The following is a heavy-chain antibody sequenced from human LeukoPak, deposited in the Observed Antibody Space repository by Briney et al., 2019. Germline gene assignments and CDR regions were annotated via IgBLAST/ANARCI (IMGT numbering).Heavy chain of an antibody. J-gene: IGHJ4*02. CDR1: GFTFSLYA. CDR3: ARDTFQPGLIDS. CDR2: INDDSSDI. V-gene: IGHV3-48*04. Sequence: PPGGSLRLSCAASGFTFSLYAMNWVRQAPGKGLEWVSYINDDSSDIHYAGSVRGRFTISRDDARKTLYLQLSSLRVEDTAVYYCARDTFQPGLIDSWGQGTLVTVSS. D-gene: IGHD2-2*01.